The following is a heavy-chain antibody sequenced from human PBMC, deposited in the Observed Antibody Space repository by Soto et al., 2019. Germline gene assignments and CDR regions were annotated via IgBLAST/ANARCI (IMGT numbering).Heavy chain of an antibody. Sequence: GSLRLSCAASGFTFSNYWMTWVRQAPGKGLEWVANIKQDGSEKYYVDSVKGRFTISRDNAKNSLYLQMNSLRAEDTAVYYCARVLSLAALDYWGQGTLVTVSS. CDR3: ARVLSLAALDY. D-gene: IGHD6-13*01. CDR1: GFTFSNYW. V-gene: IGHV3-7*01. CDR2: IKQDGSEK. J-gene: IGHJ4*02.